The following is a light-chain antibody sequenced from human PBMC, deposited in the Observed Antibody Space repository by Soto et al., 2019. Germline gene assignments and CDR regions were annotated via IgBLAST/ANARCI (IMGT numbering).Light chain of an antibody. CDR1: SSDIGSYNH. V-gene: IGLV2-8*01. CDR3: KSYAGSNTYV. Sequence: SALTQPASVSGSPGQSITISCSGTSSDIGSYNHVAWYQQFPGKSPKLMIYAVSDRPSGVPDRFSGSKSGNTASLTVSGLQAADEADYFCKSYAGSNTYVFGRGTKVTVL. J-gene: IGLJ1*01. CDR2: AVS.